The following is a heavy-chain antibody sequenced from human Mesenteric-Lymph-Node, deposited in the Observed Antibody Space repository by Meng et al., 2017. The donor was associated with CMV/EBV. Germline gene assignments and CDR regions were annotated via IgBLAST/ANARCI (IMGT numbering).Heavy chain of an antibody. V-gene: IGHV4-61*01. CDR3: ASGYTYGNNFDY. J-gene: IGHJ4*02. D-gene: IGHD5-18*01. Sequence: SETLSLTCTVSGGSVSSSSYYWSWIRQPPGKGLEWIGYIYYTGSTNYNPSLKSRVTISLDTSKNQFSLKLSSVTAADTAVYYCASGYTYGNNFDYWGQGTLVTVSS. CDR2: IYYTGST. CDR1: GGSVSSSSYY.